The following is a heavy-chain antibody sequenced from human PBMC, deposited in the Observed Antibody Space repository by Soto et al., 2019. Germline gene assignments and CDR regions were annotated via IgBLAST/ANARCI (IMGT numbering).Heavy chain of an antibody. V-gene: IGHV3-21*01. CDR2: MDSSSSCI. Sequence: EVQLVESGGGLVKPGGSLRLSCAASGFTFSSHAMNWVRQAPGKGLEWVSSMDSSSSCIYYADSVKGRFTISRDNAKNPLYRQMSSLRAEDTAVYYCARDPLWFGEIGDFEYWGQGAVVTVSS. D-gene: IGHD3-10*01. CDR1: GFTFSSHA. J-gene: IGHJ4*02. CDR3: ARDPLWFGEIGDFEY.